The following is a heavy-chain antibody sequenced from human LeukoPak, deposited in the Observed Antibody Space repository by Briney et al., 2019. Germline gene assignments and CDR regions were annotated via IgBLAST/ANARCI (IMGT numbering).Heavy chain of an antibody. CDR2: ISGNGGST. CDR1: GFTFSNYA. J-gene: IGHJ4*02. V-gene: IGHV3-23*01. Sequence: GMSLRLSCAASGFTFSNYAMTWVRQAPGKGLEWVAAISGNGGSTYYADSVKGRFTISRDNSRNTLYLQMNRLRAEDTALYFCTKCDGFDNWNPCPFDFWGQGSLVTVSS. D-gene: IGHD1-20*01. CDR3: TKCDGFDNWNPCPFDF.